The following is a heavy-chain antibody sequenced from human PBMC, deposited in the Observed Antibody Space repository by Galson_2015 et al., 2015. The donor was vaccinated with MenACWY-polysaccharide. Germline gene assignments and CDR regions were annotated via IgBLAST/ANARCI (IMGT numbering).Heavy chain of an antibody. J-gene: IGHJ4*02. CDR3: ARVGYSNDFDY. D-gene: IGHD5-18*01. V-gene: IGHV1-8*01. CDR1: GYTFSSYD. CDR2: MNHKTGDA. Sequence: SVKVSCKASGYTFSSYDINWVRQATGQGLEWMGWMNHKTGDAGFAQKFQGRVTMTRDTSISTAYMELSSLTSEDTAVYYCARVGYSNDFDYWGQGTLVTVSS.